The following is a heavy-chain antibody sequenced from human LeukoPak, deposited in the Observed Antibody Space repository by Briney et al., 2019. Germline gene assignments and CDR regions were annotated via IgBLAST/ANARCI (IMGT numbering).Heavy chain of an antibody. J-gene: IGHJ3*02. Sequence: PGGSLRLSCAASGFSFSNHDMHWVRQAPGKGLEWVAVASYDGYNKYYADSVKGRFTISRDNSNNMLYLQMNSLRAEDTAVYSCVKDAYCSGGSCYGYAFDIWGQGTMVTVSS. V-gene: IGHV3-30*18. CDR2: ASYDGYNK. D-gene: IGHD2-15*01. CDR3: VKDAYCSGGSCYGYAFDI. CDR1: GFSFSNHD.